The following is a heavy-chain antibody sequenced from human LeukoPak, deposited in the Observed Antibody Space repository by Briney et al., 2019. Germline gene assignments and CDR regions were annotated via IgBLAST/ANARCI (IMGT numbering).Heavy chain of an antibody. CDR2: ISSSGASK. V-gene: IGHV3-11*01. D-gene: IGHD2-2*01. J-gene: IGHJ4*02. CDR1: GSSFSDYY. Sequence: PGGSLRLSCAASGSSFSDYYMRWVRQAPGKWLEWIAYISSSGASKSSADSVRGQFTIPRDNAQNSLYLQMTSLRAEDAAVYYCAREALSSRYLDSWGQGTLVTAAS. CDR3: AREALSSRYLDS.